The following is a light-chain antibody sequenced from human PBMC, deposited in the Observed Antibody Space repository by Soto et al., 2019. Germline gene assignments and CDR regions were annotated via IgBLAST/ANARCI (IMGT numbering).Light chain of an antibody. CDR2: DAS. V-gene: IGKV3-20*01. J-gene: IGKJ1*01. CDR1: QSVSGSQ. Sequence: IVLTQSPGTLSLSPGERATLSCRASQSVSGSQLAWYQQRPGQPPRLLIFDASRRATGIPDRFSGSGSGTDFTLTISRLEPEDFAVYYCQQYGSSRTWTFGQGTKVDIK. CDR3: QQYGSSRTWT.